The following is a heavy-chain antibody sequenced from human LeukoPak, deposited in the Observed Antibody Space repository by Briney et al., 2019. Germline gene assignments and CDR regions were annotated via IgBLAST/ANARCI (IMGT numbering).Heavy chain of an antibody. Sequence: PGESLKISCKGSGYRFTNYWIGWVRQMPGKGLEWMGIIYPGDSDTRYSPSFQGQVTISADKSISTAYLQWSSLKASGTAMYYCAIAGDSSTNCYRCFNYWGQGTLVTVSS. CDR2: IYPGDSDT. D-gene: IGHD2-2*01. V-gene: IGHV5-51*01. CDR1: GYRFTNYW. J-gene: IGHJ4*02. CDR3: AIAGDSSTNCYRCFNY.